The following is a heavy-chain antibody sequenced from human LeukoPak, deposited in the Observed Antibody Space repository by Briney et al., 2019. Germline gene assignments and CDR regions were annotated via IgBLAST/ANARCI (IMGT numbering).Heavy chain of an antibody. CDR2: INPQIGGT. CDR1: GYSFTDYY. J-gene: IGHJ4*02. V-gene: IGHV1-2*02. Sequence: ASVKVSCKASGYSFTDYYIHWVRQAPGQGLEWMGLINPQIGGTNYAQRFQGRVTMTRDTSTSTAYRDLRRLTSDDTAVYYCARDLSRRPQIYDISTAFSTEHWGQGTLVTVSS. CDR3: ARDLSRRPQIYDISTAFSTEH. D-gene: IGHD3-9*01.